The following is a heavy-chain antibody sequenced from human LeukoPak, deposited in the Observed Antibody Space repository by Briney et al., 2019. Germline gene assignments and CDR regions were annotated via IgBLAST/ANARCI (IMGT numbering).Heavy chain of an antibody. CDR1: GFTFGSYG. J-gene: IGHJ6*02. V-gene: IGHV3-30*18. CDR2: ISYEGSNK. D-gene: IGHD3-22*01. CDR3: AKDLYGSDSSGYYYLHYYYYGMDV. Sequence: GRSLRLSCAASGFTFGSYGMHWVRQAPGKGLEWVAVISYEGSNKYYADSVKGRFTISRDNSKNTLYLQMNSLRAEDTAVYYCAKDLYGSDSSGYYYLHYYYYGMDVWGQGTTVTVSS.